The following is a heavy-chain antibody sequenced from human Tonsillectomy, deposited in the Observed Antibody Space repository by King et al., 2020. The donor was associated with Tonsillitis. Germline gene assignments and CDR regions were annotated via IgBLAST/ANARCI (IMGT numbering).Heavy chain of an antibody. CDR1: GFTFSMYG. CDR2: IWYDGSDK. Sequence: VQLVESGGGVVQPGRSLRLSCVASGFTFSMYGMHWGRQAPGKGLDWVAIIWYDGSDKHYADSVKGRFTMSRDNSKNTVYLQMDSLRAEDTAVYYCARDQRYSSGWYGYIEHWGQGTLVTVSS. V-gene: IGHV3-33*08. CDR3: ARDQRYSSGWYGYIEH. J-gene: IGHJ4*02. D-gene: IGHD6-19*01.